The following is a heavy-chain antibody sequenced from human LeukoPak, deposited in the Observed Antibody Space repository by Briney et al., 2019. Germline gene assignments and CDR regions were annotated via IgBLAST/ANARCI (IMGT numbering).Heavy chain of an antibody. Sequence: ASVKVSCKASGYTFTGSYIHWVRQAPGQGLEWMGWINPNSGGRSSAQKFQGRVTMTRDTSVSTAYMELSRLRSDDTALYYCARETGYCSGGRCYFIYWGQGTLVTVSS. J-gene: IGHJ4*02. CDR2: INPNSGGR. CDR3: ARETGYCSGGRCYFIY. D-gene: IGHD2-15*01. V-gene: IGHV1-2*02. CDR1: GYTFTGSY.